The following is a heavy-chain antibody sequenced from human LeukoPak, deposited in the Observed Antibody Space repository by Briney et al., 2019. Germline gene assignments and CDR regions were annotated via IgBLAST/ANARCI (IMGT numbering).Heavy chain of an antibody. V-gene: IGHV3-23*01. CDR1: GFMFSSYA. CDR3: AKRAAVSGVVGPFDY. J-gene: IGHJ4*02. Sequence: PGGSLRLSCAASGFMFSSYAMSWVRQAPGKGLEWVSVISGGGGSTYYADSVKGRFTISRDNSKNTGFLQMNNLRAEDTAIYYCAKRAAVSGVVGPFDYWGQGTLVTVSS. CDR2: ISGGGGST. D-gene: IGHD6-19*01.